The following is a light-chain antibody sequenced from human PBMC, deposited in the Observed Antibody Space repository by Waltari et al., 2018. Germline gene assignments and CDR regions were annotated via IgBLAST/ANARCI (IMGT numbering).Light chain of an antibody. CDR3: QSFDISLNGWV. V-gene: IGLV1-40*01. J-gene: IGLJ3*02. Sequence: QSVLTQPPSVSGAPGQWVTISCTGSSSNIGAGYDVHWYPQLPGTAPKLLIYVNNRRPSGVPDRFSGSRSPTSASLAITGLQPEDEADYYCQSFDISLNGWVFGGGTKVTVL. CDR2: VNN. CDR1: SSNIGAGYD.